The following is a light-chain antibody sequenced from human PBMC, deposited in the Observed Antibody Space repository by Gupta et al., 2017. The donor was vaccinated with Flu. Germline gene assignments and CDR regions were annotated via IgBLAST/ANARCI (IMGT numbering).Light chain of an antibody. CDR1: QSVSSY. CDR2: DAS. J-gene: IGKJ5*01. CDR3: QQRRNWPPIT. Sequence: EVVLPQPPATLSLSPGERATLSCRTSQSVSSYLAWYQQNPGQAPRLLIYDASNRATGIPARFSGSGSGTDFTLTISSLEPEDFAVYYCQQRRNWPPITFGQGTQLEIK. V-gene: IGKV3-11*01.